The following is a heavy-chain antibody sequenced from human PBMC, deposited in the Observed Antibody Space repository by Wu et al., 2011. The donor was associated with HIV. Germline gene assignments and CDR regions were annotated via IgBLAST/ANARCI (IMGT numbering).Heavy chain of an antibody. D-gene: IGHD2-15*01. V-gene: IGHV1-2*02. Sequence: QVQLVQSETEVKKPGASVTVSCKTSGYTFNTYYMHWLRQAPGQGLEWMGWINPNIGDTHYAQSFQGRVTLTRDTSINTAYMKLTTLRSGDTAVYYCARAASAAGGXYWGQGTLVTVSS. CDR2: INPNIGDT. J-gene: IGHJ4*02. CDR3: ARAASAAGGXY. CDR1: GYTFNTYY.